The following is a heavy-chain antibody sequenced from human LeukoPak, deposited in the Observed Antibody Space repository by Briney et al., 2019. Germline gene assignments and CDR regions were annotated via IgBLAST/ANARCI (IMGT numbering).Heavy chain of an antibody. CDR3: ARQWGRTTVFDY. V-gene: IGHV3-33*01. CDR2: IWYDGSNK. CDR1: GFTFSSYG. D-gene: IGHD4-17*01. J-gene: IGHJ4*02. Sequence: PGRSLRLSCAASGFTFSSYGMHWVRPAPGKGLEWAAVIWYDGSNKYYADSVKGRFTISRDNSKNTLYLQMNSLRAEDTAVYYCARQWGRTTVFDYWGQGTLVTVSS.